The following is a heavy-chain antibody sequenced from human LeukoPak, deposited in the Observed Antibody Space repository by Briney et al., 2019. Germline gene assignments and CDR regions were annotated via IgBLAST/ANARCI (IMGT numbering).Heavy chain of an antibody. J-gene: IGHJ6*03. CDR2: IYYSGST. CDR1: GGSISSYY. CDR3: ARDQGRDYGYYMDV. V-gene: IGHV4-59*12. Sequence: SETLSLTCTVSGGSISSYYWSWIRQPPGKGLEWIGSIYYSGSTYYNPSLKSRVTISVDTSENQFSLKLSSVTAADTAVYYCARDQGRDYGYYMDVWGKGTTVTVSS. D-gene: IGHD4-17*01.